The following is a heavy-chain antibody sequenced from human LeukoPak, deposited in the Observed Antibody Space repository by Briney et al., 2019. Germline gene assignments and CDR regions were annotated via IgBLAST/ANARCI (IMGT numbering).Heavy chain of an antibody. CDR1: GFTVSSNY. Sequence: GGSLRLSCAASGFTVSSNYMSWVRQAPGKGLEWVSIMYSGGSTYYADSVKGRFPISRDNSKNTLYLQMNSLRAEDAAVYYCAGPVTTYIYWGQGTLVTVPS. J-gene: IGHJ4*02. CDR2: MYSGGST. CDR3: AGPVTTYIY. D-gene: IGHD4-17*01. V-gene: IGHV3-53*01.